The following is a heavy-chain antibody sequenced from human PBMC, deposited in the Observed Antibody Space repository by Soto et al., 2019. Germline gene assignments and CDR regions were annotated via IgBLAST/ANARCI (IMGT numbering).Heavy chain of an antibody. V-gene: IGHV3-23*01. CDR3: AKGIHSDYYGSGAYDY. CDR2: ITGSGGKT. J-gene: IGHJ4*02. D-gene: IGHD3-10*01. Sequence: EVQLLESGGGLIQPGGSLRLSCAASGFTFSGYGMTWVRQAPGKGLEWVSVITGSGGKTFYADYVKGRFSISRDNSKNTVYLEISSLRAEDTAVYYCAKGIHSDYYGSGAYDYWGQGTMVTVSS. CDR1: GFTFSGYG.